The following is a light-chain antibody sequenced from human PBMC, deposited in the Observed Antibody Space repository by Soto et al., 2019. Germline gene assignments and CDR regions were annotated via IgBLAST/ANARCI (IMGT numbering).Light chain of an antibody. CDR3: QQYNDWPRT. V-gene: IGKV3-15*01. CDR2: GAS. Sequence: IVLTQSPGTLPLSQGERATLSCSASQSVSSNLAWYQQKPGQAPRLLIYGASTRATGIPARFSGSGSGTEFTLTISSLQSEDFAVYYCQQYNDWPRTFGQGTKVDIK. CDR1: QSVSSN. J-gene: IGKJ1*01.